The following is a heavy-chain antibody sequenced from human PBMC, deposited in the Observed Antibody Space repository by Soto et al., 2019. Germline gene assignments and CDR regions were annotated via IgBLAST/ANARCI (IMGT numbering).Heavy chain of an antibody. J-gene: IGHJ4*02. D-gene: IGHD2-15*01. V-gene: IGHV1-46*03. CDR2: INPSGGST. CDR1: GYTFASNY. Sequence: ASVKVSCKASGYTFASNYMHWVRQAPGQGLEWMGIINPSGGSTSYAQKFQGRVTMTRDTSTSTVYMELSSLRSEDSAVYYCARAVGGYCSGGSCRPLVYYDYWGQGTLVTVSS. CDR3: ARAVGGYCSGGSCRPLVYYDY.